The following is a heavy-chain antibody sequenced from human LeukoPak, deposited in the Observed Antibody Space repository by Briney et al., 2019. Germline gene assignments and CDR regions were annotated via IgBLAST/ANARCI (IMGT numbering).Heavy chain of an antibody. D-gene: IGHD1-26*01. Sequence: GASLRPSCAASGFTFSSYAMSWVRQAPGKGLEWVSAISGSGGSTYYADSVKGRFTISRDNSKNTLYLQMNSLRAEDTAVYYCAKLKWELLYYFGYWGQGTLVTVSS. V-gene: IGHV3-23*01. J-gene: IGHJ4*02. CDR2: ISGSGGST. CDR1: GFTFSSYA. CDR3: AKLKWELLYYFGY.